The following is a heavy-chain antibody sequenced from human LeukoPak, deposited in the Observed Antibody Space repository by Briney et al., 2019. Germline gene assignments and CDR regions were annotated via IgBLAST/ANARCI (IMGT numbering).Heavy chain of an antibody. Sequence: PSETLSLTCTVSGGSISSYYWSWIRQPPGKGLEWIGYIYYSGSTNYNPSLKSRVTISVDTAKNQFSLKLSSVTAADTAVYYCARQAHPKYYYDSSGYYREDYFDYWGEGTLVTVSS. CDR2: IYYSGST. J-gene: IGHJ4*02. CDR1: GGSISSYY. D-gene: IGHD3-22*01. V-gene: IGHV4-59*08. CDR3: ARQAHPKYYYDSSGYYREDYFDY.